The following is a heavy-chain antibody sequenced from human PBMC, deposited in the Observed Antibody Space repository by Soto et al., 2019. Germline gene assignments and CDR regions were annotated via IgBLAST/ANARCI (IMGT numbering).Heavy chain of an antibody. Sequence: SETLSLTCTVSGGSISSGDYYWSWIRQPPGKGLEWIGYIYYSGSTYYNPSLKSRVTISVDTSKNQFSLKLSSVTAADTAVYYCASVDTAMVYFDYWRQGTLVTVSS. D-gene: IGHD5-18*01. V-gene: IGHV4-30-4*01. CDR1: GGSISSGDYY. CDR2: IYYSGST. CDR3: ASVDTAMVYFDY. J-gene: IGHJ4*02.